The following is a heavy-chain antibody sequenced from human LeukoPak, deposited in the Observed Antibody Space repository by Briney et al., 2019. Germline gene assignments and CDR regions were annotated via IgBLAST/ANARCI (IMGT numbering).Heavy chain of an antibody. D-gene: IGHD3-10*01. Sequence: SETLSLTCTVSGGSISSSSYYWGWIRQPPGKGLEWIGSIYYSGSTYYNPSLKSRVTISVDTSKNQFSLKLSSVTAADTAVYYCAREDITMVRGVKSRYMDVWGKGTTVTVSS. CDR2: IYYSGST. CDR1: GGSISSSSYY. CDR3: AREDITMVRGVKSRYMDV. J-gene: IGHJ6*03. V-gene: IGHV4-39*07.